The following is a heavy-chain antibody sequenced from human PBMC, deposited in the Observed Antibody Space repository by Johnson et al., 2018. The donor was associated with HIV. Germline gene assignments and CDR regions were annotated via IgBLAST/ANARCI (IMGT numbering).Heavy chain of an antibody. D-gene: IGHD2-15*01. CDR3: ARDTSHCSGGRCYSGTFDV. Sequence: VQLVESGGGVVRPGGSLRLSCAASGFTFHDYGMTWVRQAPGKGLEWVSGINWNGGDKAYADPVNGRFTIPRDNAKNSLYLQMSSLRAEDTALYYCARDTSHCSGGRCYSGTFDVWGQGTMVTVSS. CDR2: INWNGGDK. V-gene: IGHV3-20*04. CDR1: GFTFHDYG. J-gene: IGHJ3*01.